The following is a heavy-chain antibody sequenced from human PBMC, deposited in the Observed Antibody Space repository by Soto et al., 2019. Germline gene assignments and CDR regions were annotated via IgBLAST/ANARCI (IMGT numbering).Heavy chain of an antibody. CDR2: INPSGGST. Sequence: ASVKVSCKASGYTFTSYAMHWVRQAPGQGLEWMGIINPSGGSTSYAQKFQGRVTMTRDTSTSTVYMELSSLRSEDTAVYYCARDPDSSGYYNWFDPWGQGTLVTVSS. V-gene: IGHV1-46*01. CDR1: GYTFTSYA. CDR3: ARDPDSSGYYNWFDP. J-gene: IGHJ5*02. D-gene: IGHD3-22*01.